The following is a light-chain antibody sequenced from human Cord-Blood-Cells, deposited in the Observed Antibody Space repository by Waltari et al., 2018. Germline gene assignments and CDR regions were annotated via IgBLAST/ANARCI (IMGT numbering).Light chain of an antibody. V-gene: IGLV3-1*01. CDR3: QAWDSSYV. Sequence: SYELTQPPSVSVSPGQTASITCSGDKLGDKYACWYQQKPGQSPVLVIYQDSKRPSGIPERFSGSNPGNTATLTISGTQAMDEADYYCQAWDSSYVFGTGTKVTVL. J-gene: IGLJ1*01. CDR2: QDS. CDR1: KLGDKY.